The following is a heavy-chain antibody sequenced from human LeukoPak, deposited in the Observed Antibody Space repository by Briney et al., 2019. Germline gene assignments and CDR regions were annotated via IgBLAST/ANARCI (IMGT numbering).Heavy chain of an antibody. CDR2: IYTSGST. CDR3: AKFFTTDYYFDY. Sequence: MPSETLSLTCTVSGGSISRYYWGWIRQPAGKGLEWVGRIYTSGSTNYNPSLKSRVGMSVDTSKNQFSLKLSSVTAADTAVYYCAKFFTTDYYFDYWGQGTLVTVSS. J-gene: IGHJ4*02. D-gene: IGHD3-22*01. V-gene: IGHV4-4*07. CDR1: GGSISRYY.